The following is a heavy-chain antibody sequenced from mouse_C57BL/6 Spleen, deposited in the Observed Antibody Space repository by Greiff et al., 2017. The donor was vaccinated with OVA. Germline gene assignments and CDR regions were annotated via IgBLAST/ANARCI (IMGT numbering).Heavy chain of an antibody. V-gene: IGHV1-50*01. CDR3: ARVYYDYDVGFAY. D-gene: IGHD2-4*01. Sequence: QVQLQQPGAELVKPGASVKLSCKASGYTFTSYWMQWVKQRPGQGLEWIGEIDPSDSYTNYNQKFKGKATLTVDTSSSTAYMQLSSLTSEDSAVYYCARVYYDYDVGFAYWGQGTLVTVSA. CDR2: IDPSDSYT. CDR1: GYTFTSYW. J-gene: IGHJ3*01.